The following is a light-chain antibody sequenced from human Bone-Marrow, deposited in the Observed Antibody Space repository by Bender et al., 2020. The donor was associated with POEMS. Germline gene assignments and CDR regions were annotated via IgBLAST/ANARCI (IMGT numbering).Light chain of an antibody. CDR1: SSNIGNHG. V-gene: IGLV2-8*01. CDR2: EVS. Sequence: QSVVTQPPSLSEAPRQRVTISCSGSSSNIGNHGVNWYQQHPGTAPKLMIFEVSKRPSGVPDRFSGSKSGNTASLTVSGLQAEDEADYYCTSFTDNNNWVFGGGTKLTVL. CDR3: TSFTDNNNWV. J-gene: IGLJ3*02.